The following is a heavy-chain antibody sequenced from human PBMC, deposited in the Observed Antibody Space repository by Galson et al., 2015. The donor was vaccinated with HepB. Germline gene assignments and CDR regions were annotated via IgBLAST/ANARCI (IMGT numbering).Heavy chain of an antibody. CDR1: GFTFSSYA. CDR2: ISGSGGST. CDR3: AKVAGKTTLGAFDI. Sequence: SLRLSCAASGFTFSSYAMSWVRQAPGKGLEWVSVISGSGGSTYYADSVKGRFTISRDNSKNTLYVQMNSLRAEDTAAYYCAKVAGKTTLGAFDIWGQGTMVTVSS. D-gene: IGHD1-14*01. J-gene: IGHJ3*02. V-gene: IGHV3-23*01.